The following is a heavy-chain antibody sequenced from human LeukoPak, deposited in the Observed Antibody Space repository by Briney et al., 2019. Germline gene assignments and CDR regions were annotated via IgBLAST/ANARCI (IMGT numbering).Heavy chain of an antibody. J-gene: IGHJ6*03. CDR2: INHSGST. Sequence: PSETLSLTCAVYGGSFSGYYWSWIRQPPGKGLEWIGEINHSGSTNYNPSLKSRVTISVDTSKNQFSLKLSSVTAADTAVYYCARGRYYDSSGYYFLSSKRAYYYYYMDVWGKGTTVTVSS. CDR3: ARGRYYDSSGYYFLSSKRAYYYYYMDV. V-gene: IGHV4-34*01. D-gene: IGHD3-22*01. CDR1: GGSFSGYY.